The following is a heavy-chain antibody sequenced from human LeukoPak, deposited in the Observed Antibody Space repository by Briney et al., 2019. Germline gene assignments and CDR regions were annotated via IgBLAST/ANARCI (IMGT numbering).Heavy chain of an antibody. CDR2: INQDGGTT. CDR1: GFTFSSLW. V-gene: IGHV3-7*01. J-gene: IGHJ6*03. Sequence: GSLRLSCAASGFTFSSLWMSWVRQAPGGGPEWVANINQDGGTTYYVASVKGRFTISRDNAKNSLSLQMSSLRAEDTAVYYCTKDRQGPNQYHMDVWGKGTTVTVSS. CDR3: TKDRQGPNQYHMDV.